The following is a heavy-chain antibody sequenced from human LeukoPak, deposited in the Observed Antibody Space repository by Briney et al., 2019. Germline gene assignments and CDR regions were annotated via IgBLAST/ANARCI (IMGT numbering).Heavy chain of an antibody. CDR3: ARKKGREQEAFDI. Sequence: PSETLSLTCTVSGVSISSSNSYWGWIRQPPGKGLEWIGEINHSGSTNYNPSLKSRVTISVDTSKNQFSLKLSSVTAADTAVYYCARKKGREQEAFDIWGQGTMVTVSS. CDR1: GVSISSSNSY. D-gene: IGHD5-24*01. V-gene: IGHV4-39*07. CDR2: INHSGST. J-gene: IGHJ3*02.